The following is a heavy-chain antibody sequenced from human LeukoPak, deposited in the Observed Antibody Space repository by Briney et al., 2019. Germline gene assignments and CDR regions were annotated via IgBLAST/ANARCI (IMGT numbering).Heavy chain of an antibody. V-gene: IGHV1-69*05. J-gene: IGHJ4*02. Sequence: SVKVSCKASGGTFSSYAISWVRQAPGQGLEWMGGIIPIFGTANYAQKFQGRVTMTRDTSTSTFDMELSSLKSEDTAVYYCARLWSYYDNSGFFEDYWGQGTLVTVSS. CDR3: ARLWSYYDNSGFFEDY. CDR1: GGTFSSYA. D-gene: IGHD3-22*01. CDR2: IIPIFGTA.